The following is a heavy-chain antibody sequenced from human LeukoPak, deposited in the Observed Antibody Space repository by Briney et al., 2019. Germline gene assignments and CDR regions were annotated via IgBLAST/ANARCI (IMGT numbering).Heavy chain of an antibody. CDR2: INPTGGST. J-gene: IGHJ4*02. D-gene: IGHD6-6*01. CDR3: ARTAARRFDY. CDR1: GYTFTSYY. Sequence: ASVKVSCKASGYTFTSYYMHWVRQAPGQGLEWMGIINPTGGSTTYAQKFQGRVTMTRDTSTSTVYMELSSLRSDDTAVYYCARTAARRFDYWGQGTLVTVSS. V-gene: IGHV1-46*01.